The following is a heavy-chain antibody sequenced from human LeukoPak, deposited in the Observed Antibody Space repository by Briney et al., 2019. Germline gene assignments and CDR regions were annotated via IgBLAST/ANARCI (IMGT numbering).Heavy chain of an antibody. V-gene: IGHV4-59*01. Sequence: PSETLSLTCTVSGGSISSYYWGWIRQPPGKGLEWIGYIYYSGSTNYNPSLKSRVTISVDTSKNQFSLKLSSVTAADTAVYYCARGYSSSWYFNWFDPWGQGTLVTVSS. J-gene: IGHJ5*02. CDR2: IYYSGST. D-gene: IGHD6-13*01. CDR1: GGSISSYY. CDR3: ARGYSSSWYFNWFDP.